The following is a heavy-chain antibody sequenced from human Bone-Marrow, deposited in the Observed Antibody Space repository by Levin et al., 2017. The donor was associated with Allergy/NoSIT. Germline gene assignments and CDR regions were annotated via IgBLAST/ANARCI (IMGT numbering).Heavy chain of an antibody. D-gene: IGHD3-3*01. J-gene: IGHJ6*02. CDR2: IYFVGST. CDR3: ASVRAYNDFDGMDV. V-gene: IGHV4-61*01. CDR1: GGSVDVGSSY. Sequence: NPSETLSLTCTVSGGSVDVGSSYWNWVRQAPGRNMEWIGYIYFVGSTTYNAAFESRVTISIDTSKNQFSLRLTSVTAADTAIYYCASVRAYNDFDGMDVWGQGTTVSVSS.